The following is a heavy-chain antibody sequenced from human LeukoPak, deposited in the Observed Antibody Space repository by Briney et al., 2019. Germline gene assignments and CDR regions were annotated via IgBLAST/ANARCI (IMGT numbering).Heavy chain of an antibody. V-gene: IGHV1-69*04. J-gene: IGHJ1*01. CDR1: GYTFTSYD. Sequence: ASVKVSCKASGYTFTSYDINWVRQATGQGLEWMGRIIPILGIANYAQKFQGRVTITADKSTSTAYMELSSLRSEDTAVYYCAREPGNHWGQGTLVTVSS. CDR2: IIPILGIA. CDR3: AREPGNH. D-gene: IGHD4-23*01.